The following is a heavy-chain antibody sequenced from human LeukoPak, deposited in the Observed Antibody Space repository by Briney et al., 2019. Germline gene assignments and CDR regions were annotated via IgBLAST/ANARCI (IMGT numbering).Heavy chain of an antibody. CDR2: INQDGSER. J-gene: IGHJ4*02. Sequence: GGSLRLSCAASGFTFSSDWVSWGRQAPGKGLEWVAKINQDGSERYYADSVKGRFTISRDNAKNSLSLEMNSLRAEDTAVYYCARDRWDLDYWGQGTLVTVSS. CDR3: ARDRWDLDY. V-gene: IGHV3-7*01. D-gene: IGHD1-26*01. CDR1: GFTFSSDW.